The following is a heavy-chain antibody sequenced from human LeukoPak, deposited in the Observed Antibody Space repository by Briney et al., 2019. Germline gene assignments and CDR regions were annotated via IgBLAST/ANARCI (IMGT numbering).Heavy chain of an antibody. CDR2: IKKDGSEK. Sequence: GGSLRLSCAASGFTFSSYWMSWVHQAPGKGLEWVANIKKDGSEKYYVDSVKGRFTISRDNAKKSLYLQMSSLRAEDTAVYYCARHLSGVTGYTYGRGIDYWGQGTLVTVSS. V-gene: IGHV3-7*01. CDR1: GFTFSSYW. D-gene: IGHD5-18*01. J-gene: IGHJ4*02. CDR3: ARHLSGVTGYTYGRGIDY.